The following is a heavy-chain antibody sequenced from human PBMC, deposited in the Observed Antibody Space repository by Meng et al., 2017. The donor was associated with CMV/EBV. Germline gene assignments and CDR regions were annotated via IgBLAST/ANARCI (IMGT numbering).Heavy chain of an antibody. J-gene: IGHJ6*02. CDR3: ARGVHYYGSGSPLLWYYYYGMDV. V-gene: IGHV4-34*01. Sequence: GSLRLSCAVYGGSFSGYYWSGIRQPPGKGLEWIGEINHSGSTNYNPSLKSRVTISVDTSKNQFSLKLSSVTAADTAVYYCARGVHYYGSGSPLLWYYYYGMDVWGQGTTVTVSS. CDR2: INHSGST. CDR1: GGSFSGYY. D-gene: IGHD3-10*01.